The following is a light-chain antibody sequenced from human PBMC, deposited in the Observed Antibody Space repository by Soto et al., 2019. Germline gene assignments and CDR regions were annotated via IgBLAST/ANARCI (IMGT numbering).Light chain of an antibody. CDR1: QSVSSSY. CDR3: QQYGSSLGWT. J-gene: IGKJ2*02. V-gene: IGKV3-20*01. Sequence: EIVLTQSPGTLSLSPGERATLSCRASQSVSSSYLAWYQQKPGQAPRLLIYGASSRATGIPDRLYGSGSGTDFAFTISRLEPEAFAVYYCQQYGSSLGWTFGQGTKLEIK. CDR2: GAS.